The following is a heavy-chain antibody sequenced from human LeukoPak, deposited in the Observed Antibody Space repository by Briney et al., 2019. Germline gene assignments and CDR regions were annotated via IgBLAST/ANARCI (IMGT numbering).Heavy chain of an antibody. J-gene: IGHJ4*02. CDR2: IYYSGST. V-gene: IGHV4-39*07. D-gene: IGHD4-17*01. CDR1: GGSISRSGYY. CDR3: ARGRGGLRTVTTYYFDY. Sequence: PSETLSLTCTVSGGSISRSGYYWGWIRQTPGKGLEWIGSIYYSGSTYYKSSLKSRVTISLDTSKNQFSLKLSSVTAADTAVYYCARGRGGLRTVTTYYFDYWGQGTLVTVSS.